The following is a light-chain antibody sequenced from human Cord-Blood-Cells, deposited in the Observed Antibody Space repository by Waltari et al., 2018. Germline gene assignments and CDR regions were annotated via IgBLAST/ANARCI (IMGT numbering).Light chain of an antibody. CDR2: WAS. J-gene: IGKJ1*01. CDR1: QSVLYSSNNKNY. CDR3: QQYYSTPWT. V-gene: IGKV4-1*01. Sequence: DIVMTQSPDSLAVSLGERATINCKSSQSVLYSSNNKNYLALYQQKPGQLPKLLIYWASTRDSGVPDRCSGSESGTDFTLTISSMQAEDVAVYYCQQYYSTPWTFGQGTKVEVK.